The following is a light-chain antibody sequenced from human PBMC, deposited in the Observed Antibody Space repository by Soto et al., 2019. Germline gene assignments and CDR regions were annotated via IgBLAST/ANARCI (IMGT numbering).Light chain of an antibody. CDR2: GAS. CDR3: QQYGNSRFT. CDR1: QSVSSSY. V-gene: IGKV3-20*01. Sequence: IVLTQSPGTLSLSPGDRATLSCRASQSVSSSYLAWYQQKPGQAPRLLIYGASSRATGIPDRFSGSGSGTDFTLTISRLEPEDFAVYYCQQYGNSRFTFGQGTRLEIK. J-gene: IGKJ5*01.